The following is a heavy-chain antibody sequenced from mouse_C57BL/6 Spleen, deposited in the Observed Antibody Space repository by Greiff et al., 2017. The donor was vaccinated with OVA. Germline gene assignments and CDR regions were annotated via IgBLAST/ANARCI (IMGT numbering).Heavy chain of an antibody. V-gene: IGHV7-3*01. CDR3: AGYSPYYYGSSFDD. CDR1: GFTFTDYY. Sequence: EVHLVESGGGLVQPGGSLSLSCAASGFTFTDYYMSWVRQPPGKALEWLGFISNKANGYTTEYSASVKGRFTISRDNSQSILYLQMNALGAEDSATYYCAGYSPYYYGSSFDDWGQGTTLTVSS. CDR2: ISNKANGYTT. D-gene: IGHD1-1*01. J-gene: IGHJ2*01.